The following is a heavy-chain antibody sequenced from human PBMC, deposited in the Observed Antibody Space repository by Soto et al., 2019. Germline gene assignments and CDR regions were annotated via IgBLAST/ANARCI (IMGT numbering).Heavy chain of an antibody. CDR2: ISGSGGST. D-gene: IGHD6-19*01. CDR3: AKDLGIAVFYGMDV. J-gene: IGHJ6*02. V-gene: IGHV3-23*01. CDR1: GFTFSSYA. Sequence: EVQLLESGGGLVQPGGSLRLSCAASGFTFSSYAMSWVHQAPGKGLEWVSAISGSGGSTYYADSVKGRFTISRDNSKNTLYLQMNSLRAEDTAVYYCAKDLGIAVFYGMDVWGQGTTVTVSS.